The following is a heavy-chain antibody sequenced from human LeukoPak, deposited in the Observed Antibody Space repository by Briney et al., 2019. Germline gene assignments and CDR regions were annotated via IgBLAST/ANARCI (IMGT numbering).Heavy chain of an antibody. Sequence: PGGSLRLSCAASGFTFSSYAMTWVRQAPGKGPEWVSVIGGSGGSTNYADSVKGRFTSSRDNSKNTLYLQMTSLRAEDTAVYFCAADCSGGSCPFDYWGQGTLVTVSS. D-gene: IGHD2-15*01. V-gene: IGHV3-23*01. CDR3: AADCSGGSCPFDY. CDR1: GFTFSSYA. J-gene: IGHJ4*02. CDR2: IGGSGGST.